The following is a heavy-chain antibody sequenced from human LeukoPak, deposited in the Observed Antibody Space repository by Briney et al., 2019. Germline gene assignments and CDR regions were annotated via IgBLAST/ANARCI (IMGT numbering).Heavy chain of an antibody. J-gene: IGHJ4*02. V-gene: IGHV4-4*07. Sequence: SETLSLTCTVSGDSITRNYWSWIPQPAGKGLEWIGRIYNSGNTNYSPSLESRVTMSTDTSNNQFSLKLTSVTAADTAVYYCARGSFDSSGYYVFDYWGQGTLVTVSS. CDR1: GDSITRNY. D-gene: IGHD3-22*01. CDR3: ARGSFDSSGYYVFDY. CDR2: IYNSGNT.